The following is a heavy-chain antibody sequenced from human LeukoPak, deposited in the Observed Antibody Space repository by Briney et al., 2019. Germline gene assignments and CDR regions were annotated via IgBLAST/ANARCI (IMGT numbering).Heavy chain of an antibody. V-gene: IGHV3-30-3*01. CDR1: GFTFSSYA. CDR2: ISYDGSNK. J-gene: IGHJ4*02. Sequence: PGGSLRLSCAASGFTFSSYAMHWVRQAPGKGLEWVAVISYDGSNKYYADSVKGRFTISRDNSKNTLYLQMNSLRAEDTAVYYCARDRWHGDYPWDYWGQGTLVTVSS. D-gene: IGHD4-17*01. CDR3: ARDRWHGDYPWDY.